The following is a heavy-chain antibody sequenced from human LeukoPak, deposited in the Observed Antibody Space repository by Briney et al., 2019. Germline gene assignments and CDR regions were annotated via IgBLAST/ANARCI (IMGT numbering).Heavy chain of an antibody. CDR1: GFPLSGYG. Sequence: GGSLRLSCAVSGFPLSGYGMYWVRQAPRKGLAWVAGIYGGGGVIKCADLVKGRFTISRDNSENILYLQMDSLRVEDTAMYYCEKDRIPDSGYDIDYWGQGTLVTVSS. D-gene: IGHD5-12*01. CDR3: EKDRIPDSGYDIDY. CDR2: IYGGGGVI. V-gene: IGHV3-NL1*01. J-gene: IGHJ4*02.